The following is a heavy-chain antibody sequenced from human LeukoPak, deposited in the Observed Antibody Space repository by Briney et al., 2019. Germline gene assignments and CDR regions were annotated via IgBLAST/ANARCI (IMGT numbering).Heavy chain of an antibody. J-gene: IGHJ3*02. CDR1: GFTFSSYS. Sequence: GGSLRLSCAASGFTFSSYSMNWVRQAPGKGLEWVSYISSSSSTIYYADSVKGRFTISRDNAKNSLYLQMNSLRAEDTAVYYCARDCYDSSGYYCSDAFDIWGQGTMVTVSS. CDR3: ARDCYDSSGYYCSDAFDI. D-gene: IGHD3-22*01. CDR2: ISSSSSTI. V-gene: IGHV3-48*01.